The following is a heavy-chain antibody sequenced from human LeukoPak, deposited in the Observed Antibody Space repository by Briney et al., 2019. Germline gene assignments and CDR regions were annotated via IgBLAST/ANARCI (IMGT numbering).Heavy chain of an antibody. CDR3: ARGGSAGTTLVYFDY. D-gene: IGHD1-1*01. CDR1: GYTFTSYG. CDR2: ISAYNGNT. V-gene: IGHV1-18*01. J-gene: IGHJ4*02. Sequence: ASVKVSCKASGYTFTSYGISWVRQAPGQGLEWMGWISAYNGNTNYAQKLQGRVTMTTDTSTSTAYMELRSLRSEDTAVYYCARGGSAGTTLVYFDYWGQGTLVTVSS.